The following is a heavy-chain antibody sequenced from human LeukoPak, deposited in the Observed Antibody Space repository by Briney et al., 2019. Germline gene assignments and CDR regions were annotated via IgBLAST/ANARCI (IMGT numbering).Heavy chain of an antibody. CDR3: ARGTYYYDSSGYYPIDY. D-gene: IGHD3-22*01. CDR2: ISAYNGNT. J-gene: IGHJ4*02. Sequence: EASVKVSCKASGYTFTSYGISWVRQAPGQGLEWTGWISAYNGNTNYAQKLQGRATMTTDTSTSTAYMELRSLRSDDTAVYYCARGTYYYDSSGYYPIDYWGQGTLVTVSS. V-gene: IGHV1-18*01. CDR1: GYTFTSYG.